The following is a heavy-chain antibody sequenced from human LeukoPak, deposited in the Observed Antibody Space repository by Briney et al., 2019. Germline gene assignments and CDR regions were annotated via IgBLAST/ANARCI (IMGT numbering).Heavy chain of an antibody. J-gene: IGHJ4*02. CDR3: ARSIESYGDYNY. CDR2: IYYTGSS. D-gene: IGHD4-17*01. V-gene: IGHV4-59*01. Sequence: SETLSLTXILSAGSISSNYWTWLRQPPARGREWVGYIYYTGSSNYNPSLKRPVTISVDTSKKQFSLKLRAVTAADTAVYYCARSIESYGDYNYWGQGTLVTVSS. CDR1: AGSISSNY.